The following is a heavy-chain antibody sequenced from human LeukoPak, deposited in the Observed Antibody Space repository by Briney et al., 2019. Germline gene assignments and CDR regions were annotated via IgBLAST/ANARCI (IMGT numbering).Heavy chain of an antibody. D-gene: IGHD3-22*01. CDR3: AKDPPDYYDSSGYDY. CDR2: ISAYNGNT. V-gene: IGHV1-18*01. J-gene: IGHJ4*02. CDR1: GYTFTSYG. Sequence: GASVKVSCKASGYTFTSYGISWVRQAPGQGLEWMGWISAYNGNTNYAQKFQGRVTMTTDTSTSTAYMELRSLRSDDTAVYYCAKDPPDYYDSSGYDYWGQGTLVTVSS.